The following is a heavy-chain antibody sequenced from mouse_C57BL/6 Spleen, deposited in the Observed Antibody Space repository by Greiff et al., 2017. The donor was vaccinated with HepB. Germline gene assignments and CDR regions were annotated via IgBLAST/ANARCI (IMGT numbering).Heavy chain of an antibody. Sequence: EVKLVESGGGLVQPGGSLSLSCAASGFTFTDYYMSWVRQPPGKALEWLGFIRNKANGYTTEYSASVKGRFTISRDNSQSSLYLQMNALRAEDSAAYYCARYELRSSFDYWGQGTSLTVSS. V-gene: IGHV7-3*01. D-gene: IGHD4-1*01. CDR1: GFTFTDYY. CDR3: ARYELRSSFDY. CDR2: IRNKANGYTT. J-gene: IGHJ2*02.